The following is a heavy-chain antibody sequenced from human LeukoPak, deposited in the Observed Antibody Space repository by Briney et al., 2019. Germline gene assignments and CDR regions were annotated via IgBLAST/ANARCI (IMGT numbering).Heavy chain of an antibody. V-gene: IGHV3-48*01. CDR1: GFTFSSYS. CDR2: ISSSSSSI. D-gene: IGHD3-22*01. Sequence: GGSLRLSCAASGFTFSSYSINWVRQAPGKGLEWVSYISSSSSSIYYADSVKGRFTISRDKSKNPLYVQMTSLRAEDTAVYYCARTYDGSGFHSLDSWGQGTLVTVSS. CDR3: ARTYDGSGFHSLDS. J-gene: IGHJ4*02.